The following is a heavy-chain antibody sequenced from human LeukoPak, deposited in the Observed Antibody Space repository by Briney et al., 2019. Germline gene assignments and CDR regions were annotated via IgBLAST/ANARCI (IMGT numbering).Heavy chain of an antibody. J-gene: IGHJ5*02. CDR3: AKSPRSAAGTWFDP. D-gene: IGHD6-13*01. CDR2: ISGSGGNT. CDR1: GFTFSSYA. Sequence: GGSLRLSCAASGFTFSSYAMSWVRQAPGKGLEWVSGISGSGGNTYYADPVKGRFTISRDNSKNTLYLQMHSLTVEDTAVYYCAKSPRSAAGTWFDPWGQGTLVTVSS. V-gene: IGHV3-23*01.